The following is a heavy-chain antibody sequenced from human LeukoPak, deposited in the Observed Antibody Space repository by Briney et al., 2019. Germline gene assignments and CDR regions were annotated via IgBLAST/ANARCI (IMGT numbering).Heavy chain of an antibody. CDR2: INHSGST. J-gene: IGHJ4*02. CDR1: GVSFSGYY. D-gene: IGHD3-3*01. V-gene: IGHV4-34*01. Sequence: SETLSLTCAVYGVSFSGYYWSWIRQPPGKGLEWIGEINHSGSTNYNPSLKSRVTISVDTSKNQFSLKLSSVTAADTAVYYCARRSIFGVVTSGFDYWGEGTLVTVSS. CDR3: ARRSIFGVVTSGFDY.